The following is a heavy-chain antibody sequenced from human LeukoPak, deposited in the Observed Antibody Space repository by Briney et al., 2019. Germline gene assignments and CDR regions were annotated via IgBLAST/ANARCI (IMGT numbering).Heavy chain of an antibody. CDR3: AKVRGWIDY. Sequence: GGSLRLSCAASGFMFSSYWMSWVRQAPEKGLEWVANIKEDGSEKYYVDSVKGRFTISRDNAKNSLYLQMNSLRAEDTAIYYCAKVRGWIDYWGQGTLVTVSS. CDR2: IKEDGSEK. V-gene: IGHV3-7*01. J-gene: IGHJ4*02. CDR1: GFMFSSYW. D-gene: IGHD6-19*01.